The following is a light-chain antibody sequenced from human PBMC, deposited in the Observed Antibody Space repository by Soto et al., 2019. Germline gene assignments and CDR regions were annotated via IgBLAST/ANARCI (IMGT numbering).Light chain of an antibody. Sequence: DIQLTQSPSFLSASIGDRVTITCRASQDISSYLAWYQQTPGRAPKLLIYASSILQSGVPSRFSGSGSGTEFTLTISSLQPEDFATYYCQQLNTFPVTFGQGTRLDI. J-gene: IGKJ5*01. CDR3: QQLNTFPVT. V-gene: IGKV1-9*01. CDR2: ASS. CDR1: QDISSY.